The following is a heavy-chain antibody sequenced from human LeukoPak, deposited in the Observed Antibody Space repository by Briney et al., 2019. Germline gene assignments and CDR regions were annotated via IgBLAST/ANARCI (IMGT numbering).Heavy chain of an antibody. J-gene: IGHJ4*02. D-gene: IGHD3-16*01. CDR2: IYYSGST. V-gene: IGHV4-39*01. CDR3: ASLTLTYYFDY. Sequence: SETLSLTCTVSAGSISGSSYYWGWIRQPPGKGLEWIGSIYYSGSTYYNPSLKSRVTISVDTSKNQFSLKLSSVTAADTAVYYCASLTLTYYFDYWGQGTLVTVSS. CDR1: AGSISGSSYY.